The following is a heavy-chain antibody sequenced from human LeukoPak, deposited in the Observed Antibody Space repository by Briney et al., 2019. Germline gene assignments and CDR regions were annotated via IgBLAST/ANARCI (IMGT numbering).Heavy chain of an antibody. V-gene: IGHV4-59*01. Sequence: KPSETLSLTCTVSGGSISTYYWSWIRQPPGEGLEWIGYVYYSGSTNYKPSLKSRVTISVDTSKNQFSLRLRSVTAADTAVYYCARVTGTTGGLTLYYFDYWGQGTLVTVSS. D-gene: IGHD1-7*01. CDR3: ARVTGTTGGLTLYYFDY. CDR2: VYYSGST. CDR1: GGSISTYY. J-gene: IGHJ4*02.